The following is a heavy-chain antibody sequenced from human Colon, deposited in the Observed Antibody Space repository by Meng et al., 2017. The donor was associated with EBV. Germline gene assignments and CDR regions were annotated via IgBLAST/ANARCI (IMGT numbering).Heavy chain of an antibody. CDR2: ISGSGGTT. CDR3: ATSWSSDRSGYRHTPPFDF. CDR1: GFTLSSYT. D-gene: IGHD3-16*02. J-gene: IGHJ4*02. Sequence: VRRLGSRGHLVLRGGSLSLSCGVSGFTLSSYTTTWVRQAPVKGLKWVSSISGSGGTTYYADSVKGRLTISRDNSKNTLYLQMNSLRAEDTALYYCATSWSSDRSGYRHTPPFDFWGQGTLVTVSS. V-gene: IGHV3-23*01.